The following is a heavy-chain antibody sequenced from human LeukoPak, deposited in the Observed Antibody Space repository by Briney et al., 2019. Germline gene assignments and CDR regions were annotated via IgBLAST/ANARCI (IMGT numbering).Heavy chain of an antibody. V-gene: IGHV4-59*01. CDR2: IYYSGST. D-gene: IGHD3-10*01. J-gene: IGHJ4*02. CDR3: ASPTVRGVIDY. CDR1: GGSISSYY. Sequence: SETLSLTCTVSGGSISSYYWSWIRQPPGKGLEWIGYIYYSGSTNYNPSLKSRVTISVDTSKNQFSLKLSSVTAADTAVYYCASPTVRGVIDYWGQGTLVTVSS.